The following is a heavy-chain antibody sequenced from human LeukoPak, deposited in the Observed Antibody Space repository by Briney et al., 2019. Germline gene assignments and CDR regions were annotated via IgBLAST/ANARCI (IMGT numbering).Heavy chain of an antibody. D-gene: IGHD3-10*01. CDR2: INHSGGT. CDR1: GGSLSGYS. J-gene: IGHJ4*02. Sequence: SETLSLTCAVYGGSLSGYSWNWIRQPPVKGLEWIGEINHSGGTNYNPSLKSRVTISVDTSKKQFSLKLSSVTAADTAVYHCARGVDYYGVWGQGTLVTVSS. V-gene: IGHV4-34*01. CDR3: ARGVDYYGV.